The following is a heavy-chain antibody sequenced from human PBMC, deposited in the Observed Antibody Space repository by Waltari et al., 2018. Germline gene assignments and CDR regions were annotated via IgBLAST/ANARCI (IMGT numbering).Heavy chain of an antibody. CDR3: ARGRIIGVGAFDI. CDR2: ISGSGGST. CDR1: GFTFSSYA. V-gene: IGHV3-23*01. Sequence: EVQLLESGGGLVQPGGSLRLSCAASGFTFSSYAMSWVLRAPGKGLEWVSAISGSGGSTYYADSVKGRFTISRDNSKNTLYLQMNSLRAEDTAVYYCARGRIIGVGAFDIWGQGTMVTVSS. J-gene: IGHJ3*02. D-gene: IGHD2-15*01.